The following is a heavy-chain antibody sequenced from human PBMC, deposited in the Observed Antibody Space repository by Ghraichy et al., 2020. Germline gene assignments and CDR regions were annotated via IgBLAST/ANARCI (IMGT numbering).Heavy chain of an antibody. D-gene: IGHD3-9*01. CDR2: IDWDDDK. CDR1: GFSLSTSGMC. J-gene: IGHJ6*02. V-gene: IGHV2-70*11. Sequence: SGPTLVKPTQTLTLTCTFSGFSLSTSGMCVSWIRQPPGKALEWLARIDWDDDKYYSTSLKTRLTISKDTSKNQVVLTMTNMDPVDTATYYCARAHYDILTGYVANYGMDVWGQGTTVTVSS. CDR3: ARAHYDILTGYVANYGMDV.